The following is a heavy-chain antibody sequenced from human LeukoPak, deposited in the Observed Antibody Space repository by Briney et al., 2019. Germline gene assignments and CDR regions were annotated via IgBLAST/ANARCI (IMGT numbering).Heavy chain of an antibody. V-gene: IGHV5-51*01. D-gene: IGHD3-22*01. CDR2: MYPGDSDT. CDR3: ARHPDYYDSSGYYSDY. Sequence: GESLKISCKGSGYSFTTYWIGWVRQMPGKGLEWMGIMYPGDSDTRYSPSFQGQVSISADKSISTAYLQWSSLKASDTAMYYCARHPDYYDSSGYYSDYWGQGTLVTVSS. CDR1: GYSFTTYW. J-gene: IGHJ4*02.